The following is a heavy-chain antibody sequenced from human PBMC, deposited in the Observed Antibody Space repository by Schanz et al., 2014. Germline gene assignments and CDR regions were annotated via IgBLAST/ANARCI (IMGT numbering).Heavy chain of an antibody. CDR1: GFTVSAYS. CDR3: ARAPPPYSSSPYYWYYGMDV. Sequence: VQLVESGGGLVRPGGSLRLSCSGFTVSAYSANWVRQAPGRGLEWVSSISDSGDATYYADSVKGRFTISRDNSKITLDLKMKSLRAEDTAVYSCARAPPPYSSSPYYWYYGMDVWGQGTTVTVSS. V-gene: IGHV3-21*02. D-gene: IGHD6-6*01. J-gene: IGHJ6*02. CDR2: ISDSGDAT.